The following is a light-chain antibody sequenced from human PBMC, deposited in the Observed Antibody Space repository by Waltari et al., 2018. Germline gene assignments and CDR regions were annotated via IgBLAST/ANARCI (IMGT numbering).Light chain of an antibody. J-gene: IGKJ5*01. CDR3: QQLKSYPVT. CDR2: AAS. CDR1: QDISSS. Sequence: DIQLTQSPSFLSASVGDRVTITCRASQDISSSLGWYQQSPGKPPKLLICAASTLQSWGPSRFSGSGSGTEFTLTISSLQPEDFATYYCQQLKSYPVTFGQGTRLEIK. V-gene: IGKV1-9*01.